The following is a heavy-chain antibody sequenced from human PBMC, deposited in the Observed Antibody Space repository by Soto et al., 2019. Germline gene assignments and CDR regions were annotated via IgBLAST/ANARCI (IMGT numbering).Heavy chain of an antibody. D-gene: IGHD2-2*01. CDR2: IIPILGIA. CDR3: ARDCSSTSCYLARFDY. Sequence: SVKVSCKASGGTFSSYTISWVRQAPGQGLEWMGRIIPILGIANYAQKFQGRVTITADKSTSTAYMELSSLRSEDTAVYYCARDCSSTSCYLARFDYWGQGTLVTVSS. V-gene: IGHV1-69*04. CDR1: GGTFSSYT. J-gene: IGHJ4*02.